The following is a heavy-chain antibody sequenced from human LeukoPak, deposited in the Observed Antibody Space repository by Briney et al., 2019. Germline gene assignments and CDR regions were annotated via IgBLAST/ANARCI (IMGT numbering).Heavy chain of an antibody. CDR3: AKPPRGDYRYTFDY. Sequence: GRSLRLSCAASEFTLSSYVMSWVRQAPGKGLEWVSAISGSGGTYYADSVKGRFTISRDNSKNTLYLQMNSLRAEDTAVYYCAKPPRGDYRYTFDYWGQGTLVTVSS. J-gene: IGHJ4*02. CDR1: EFTLSSYV. CDR2: ISGSGGT. D-gene: IGHD4-17*01. V-gene: IGHV3-23*01.